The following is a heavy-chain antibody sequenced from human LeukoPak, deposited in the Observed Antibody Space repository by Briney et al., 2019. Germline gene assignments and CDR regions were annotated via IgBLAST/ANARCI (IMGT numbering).Heavy chain of an antibody. D-gene: IGHD3-16*01. CDR2: ISSSSYI. CDR1: GFTFSSYS. J-gene: IGHJ3*02. V-gene: IGHV3-21*01. CDR3: ARDYLYDNDAFDI. Sequence: PGGSLRLSYAASGFTFSSYSMNWVRQAPGKGLEWVSSISSSSYIYYADSVKGRFTISRDNAKNSLYLQMNSLRAEDTAVYYCARDYLYDNDAFDIWGQGTMVTVSS.